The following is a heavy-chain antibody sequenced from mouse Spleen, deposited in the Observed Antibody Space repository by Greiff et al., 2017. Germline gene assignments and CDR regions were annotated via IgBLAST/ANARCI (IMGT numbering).Heavy chain of an antibody. V-gene: IGHV5-6*01. CDR3: AREVRRDFDY. CDR1: GFTFSSYG. CDR2: ISSGGSYT. J-gene: IGHJ2*01. D-gene: IGHD2-14*01. Sequence: EVKVVESGGDLVKPGGSLKLSCAASGFTFSSYGMSWVRQTPDKRLEWVATISSGGSYTYYPDSVKGRFTISRDNAKNTLYLQMSSLKSEDTAMYYCAREVRRDFDYWGQGTTLTVSS.